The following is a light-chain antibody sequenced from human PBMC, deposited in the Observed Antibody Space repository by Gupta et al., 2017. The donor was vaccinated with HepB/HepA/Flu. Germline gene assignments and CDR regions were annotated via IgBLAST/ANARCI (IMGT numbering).Light chain of an antibody. CDR3: QSYDRSLGGSV. V-gene: IGLV1-40*01. CDR1: SSNIGASYD. CDR2: DSS. Sequence: QFVLTPPPSVSGSSGQAVTIACPGSSSNIGASYDVQWYQQLQGKAPKVLIYDSSNRPSGVPERFSGSKSGTSASLAITGLQAEDEADYYCQSYDRSLGGSVFGGGTKVTVL. J-gene: IGLJ2*01.